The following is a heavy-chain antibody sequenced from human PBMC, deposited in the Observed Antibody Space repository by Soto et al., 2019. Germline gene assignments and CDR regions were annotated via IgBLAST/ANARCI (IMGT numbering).Heavy chain of an antibody. Sequence: PSETLSLTCTVSGGSISSYYWSWIRQPPGKGLEWIGYIYYSGSTNYNPSLKSRVTISVDTSKNQFSLKLSSVTAADTAVYYCARRVGGHRYSGSYPQRWFDPWGQGTLVTVSS. J-gene: IGHJ5*02. CDR2: IYYSGST. CDR1: GGSISSYY. V-gene: IGHV4-59*01. D-gene: IGHD1-26*01. CDR3: ARRVGGHRYSGSYPQRWFDP.